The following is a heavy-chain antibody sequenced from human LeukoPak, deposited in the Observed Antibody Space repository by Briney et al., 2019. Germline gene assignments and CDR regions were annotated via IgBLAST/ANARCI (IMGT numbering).Heavy chain of an antibody. V-gene: IGHV4-59*08. J-gene: IGHJ3*02. Sequence: SETLSLTSSVSGGPSSNYSWSWIRQPPGRALESIGYIYYSGSTNSNASLKSRVTIFVDPSKHQFSLRLSSVTAADTAVYYCARHRAYSYSSPFDIWGQGTMVTVSS. CDR1: GGPSSNYS. CDR3: ARHRAYSYSSPFDI. CDR2: IYYSGST. D-gene: IGHD6-6*01.